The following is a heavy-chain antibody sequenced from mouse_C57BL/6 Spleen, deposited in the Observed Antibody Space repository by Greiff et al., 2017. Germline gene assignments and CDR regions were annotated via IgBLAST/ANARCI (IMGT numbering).Heavy chain of an antibody. Sequence: QVQLQQPGAELVMPGASVKLSCKASGYTFTSYWMHWVKQRPGQGLEWIGEIDPSDSYTNYNQKFKGKSTLTVDKSSSTAYMQLSSLTSEDSAVYYWARFGSKTAMGCWGQGASVAVSS. J-gene: IGHJ4*01. CDR2: IDPSDSYT. CDR3: ARFGSKTAMGC. V-gene: IGHV1-69*01. CDR1: GYTFTSYW.